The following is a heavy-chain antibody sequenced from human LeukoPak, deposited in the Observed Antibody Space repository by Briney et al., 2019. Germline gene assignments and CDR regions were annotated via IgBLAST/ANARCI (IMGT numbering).Heavy chain of an antibody. Sequence: GGSLRLSCAASGFTFSSYAMSWVRQAPGKGLEWVSAISGSGGGTYYADSVKGRFTISRDNSKNTLYLQMNSLRAEDTAVYYCAREGASSSFGYWGQGTLVTVSS. CDR2: ISGSGGGT. D-gene: IGHD6-13*01. V-gene: IGHV3-23*01. CDR3: AREGASSSFGY. J-gene: IGHJ4*02. CDR1: GFTFSSYA.